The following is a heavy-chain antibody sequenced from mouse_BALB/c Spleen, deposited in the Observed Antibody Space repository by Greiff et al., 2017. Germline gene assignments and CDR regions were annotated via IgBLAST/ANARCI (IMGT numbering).Heavy chain of an antibody. V-gene: IGHV5-17*02. CDR2: ISSGSSTI. J-gene: IGHJ3*01. CDR1: GFTFSSFG. Sequence: EVKLVESGGGLVQPGGSRKLSCAASGFTFSSFGMHWVRQAPEKGLEWVAYISSGSSTIYYADTVKGRFTISRDNPKNTLFLQMTSLRSEDTAMYYCARGDLRGFAYWGQGTLVTVSA. D-gene: IGHD2-12*01. CDR3: ARGDLRGFAY.